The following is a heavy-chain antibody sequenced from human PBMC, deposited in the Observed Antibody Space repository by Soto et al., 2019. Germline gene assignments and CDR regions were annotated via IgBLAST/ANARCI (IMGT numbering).Heavy chain of an antibody. Sequence: SQTLSLTCAISGDSVSSNSATWDWIRQSPSRGLEWLGRTYYRSKWYNDYAVSVKSRITINPDTSNNQLSLQMNSLNTEDTAVYYCATGLLRYYAYWGHGTLVTVSS. CDR2: TYYRSKWYN. V-gene: IGHV6-1*01. CDR1: GDSVSSNSAT. J-gene: IGHJ4*01. D-gene: IGHD3-9*01. CDR3: ATGLLRYYAY.